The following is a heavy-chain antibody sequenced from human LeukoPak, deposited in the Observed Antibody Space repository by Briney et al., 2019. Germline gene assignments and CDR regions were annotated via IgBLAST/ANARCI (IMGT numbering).Heavy chain of an antibody. CDR2: IYTSGST. CDR3: ARVPVSGSHYGWFDP. J-gene: IGHJ5*02. CDR1: GGSISSGSYY. V-gene: IGHV4-61*02. D-gene: IGHD1-26*01. Sequence: PSETLSLTCTVSGGSISSGSYYWSWIRQPAGRGLEWIGRIYTSGSTNYNPSLQSPVTISVDPSKNQSSLKLSSVTAADTAVYYCARVPVSGSHYGWFDPWGQGTQVTVS.